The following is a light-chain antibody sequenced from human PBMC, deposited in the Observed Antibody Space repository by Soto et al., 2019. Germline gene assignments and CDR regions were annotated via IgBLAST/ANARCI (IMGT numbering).Light chain of an antibody. CDR1: SSNIGAGYD. CDR2: SNS. V-gene: IGLV1-40*01. Sequence: QSVLTQPPSVSGAPGQRVTISCTGSSSNIGAGYDVHWYQQLPGTAPKLLIYSNSNRPSGVPDRFSGSKSGTSASLAITGLQAEDEADYYCQSYDSSPSGFYVFGTGTKLTVL. J-gene: IGLJ1*01. CDR3: QSYDSSPSGFYV.